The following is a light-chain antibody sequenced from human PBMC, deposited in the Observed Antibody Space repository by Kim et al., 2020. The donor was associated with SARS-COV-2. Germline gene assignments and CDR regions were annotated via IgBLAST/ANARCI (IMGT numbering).Light chain of an antibody. V-gene: IGKV1-39*01. CDR3: QQSYNIPQLT. CDR1: QSIRSY. CDR2: TAS. Sequence: SVGDRVTFPCRASQSIRSYLNWYQQIPGKAPKLLIYTASSLQSGVPSRFSGSGFGTDFTLTISSLQPEEFATYYCQQSYNIPQLTFGGGTKVDIK. J-gene: IGKJ4*01.